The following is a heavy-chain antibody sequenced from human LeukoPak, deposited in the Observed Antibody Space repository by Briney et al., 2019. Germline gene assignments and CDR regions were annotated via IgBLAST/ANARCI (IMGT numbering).Heavy chain of an antibody. V-gene: IGHV4-39*07. J-gene: IGHJ5*02. CDR1: GGSISSSSYY. CDR3: ARDEDGYVWGSFRA. D-gene: IGHD3-16*02. Sequence: SETLSLTCTVSGGSISSSSYYWGWIRQPPGKGLEWIGNIYYSGSTYYNPSLESRVTMSLDTSKNQFSLKLSSVTAADTAVYYCARDEDGYVWGSFRAWGQGTLVTVSS. CDR2: IYYSGST.